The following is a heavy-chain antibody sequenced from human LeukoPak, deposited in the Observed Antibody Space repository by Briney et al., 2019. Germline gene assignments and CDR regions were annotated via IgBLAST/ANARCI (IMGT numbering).Heavy chain of an antibody. J-gene: IGHJ4*02. Sequence: GASVKVSCKASGYTFTRYYMHWVRQAPGQGLEWMGIISPSGASTSYAQKSQDRVTMTRDTSTSTVYMELSSLRSEGTAVYYCTRGGYGGPRVAFDYWGQGTLVTVSS. V-gene: IGHV1-46*01. D-gene: IGHD1-1*01. CDR3: TRGGYGGPRVAFDY. CDR2: ISPSGAST. CDR1: GYTFTRYY.